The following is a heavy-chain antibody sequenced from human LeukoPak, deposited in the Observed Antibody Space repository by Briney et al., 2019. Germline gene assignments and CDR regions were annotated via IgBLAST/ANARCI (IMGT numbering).Heavy chain of an antibody. D-gene: IGHD6-19*01. CDR3: AKAQREWLVAPDNSYYYYGMDV. J-gene: IGHJ6*02. Sequence: GGSLRLSCAASGFTFDDYAMHWVRQAPGKGLEWVSGISWNSGSIGYADSVKGRFTISRDNAKNSLYLQMNSLRAEDTALYYCAKAQREWLVAPDNSYYYYGMDVWGQGTTVTVSS. V-gene: IGHV3-9*01. CDR1: GFTFDDYA. CDR2: ISWNSGSI.